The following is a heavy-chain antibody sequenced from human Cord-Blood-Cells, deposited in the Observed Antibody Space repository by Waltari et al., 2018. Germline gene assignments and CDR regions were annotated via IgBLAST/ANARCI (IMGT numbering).Heavy chain of an antibody. V-gene: IGHV4-34*01. J-gene: IGHJ2*01. Sequence: QVQLQQWGAGLLKPSETLSLTCAVYGGSFSVYYWSWIRQPPGTGLEWIGEINHSGSTNYNPSLKGRVTISVDTSKNQFSLKLSSVTAADTAVYYCARGGGIAAAGEDNWYFDLWGRGTLVTVSS. CDR2: INHSGST. CDR3: ARGGGIAAAGEDNWYFDL. CDR1: GGSFSVYY. D-gene: IGHD6-13*01.